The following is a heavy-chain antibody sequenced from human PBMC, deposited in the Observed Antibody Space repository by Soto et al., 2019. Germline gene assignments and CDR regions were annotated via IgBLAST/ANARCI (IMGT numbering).Heavy chain of an antibody. CDR1: GSTFTSYG. V-gene: IGHV1-18*04. CDR3: ASGPGIRYKSGDKSD. J-gene: IGHJ4*02. Sequence: ASVQVSVPASGSTFTSYGIIWVRQAPGQGLEWMGWISAYNGNTNYAQKFQGRVTITADESTSTAYMELSSLRSEDTAVYYGASGPGIRYKSGDKSDWGQGTLVTVSS. CDR2: ISAYNGNT. D-gene: IGHD2-21*01.